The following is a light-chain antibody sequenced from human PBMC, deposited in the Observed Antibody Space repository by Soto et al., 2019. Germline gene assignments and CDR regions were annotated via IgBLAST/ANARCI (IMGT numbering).Light chain of an antibody. CDR2: DAA. CDR1: QSVNNA. J-gene: IGKJ4*01. CDR3: QQYNDWPLT. V-gene: IGKV3D-15*01. Sequence: IVMTQSPATLSLSPGERATLSCRASQSVNNALAWYQQIPGQAPRLLIYDAATRASGIAARFSGSGSGTEFTLTISSLQSEDFAVYFCQQYNDWPLTFGGGTKVETK.